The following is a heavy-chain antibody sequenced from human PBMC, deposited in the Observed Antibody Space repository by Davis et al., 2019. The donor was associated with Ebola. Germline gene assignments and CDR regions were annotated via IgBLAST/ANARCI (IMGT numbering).Heavy chain of an antibody. CDR3: ARWPSRKGAFDL. CDR1: GFIFSNYN. CDR2: ISSSSSYM. Sequence: PGGSLRLSCPASGFIFSNYNMNWVRQAPGKGLEWVSSISSSSSYMYYADSVKGRFTISRDNAKNSLYLQMNSLRAEDTAVYFCARWPSRKGAFDLWGQGTLVTVSS. V-gene: IGHV3-21*06. D-gene: IGHD3-16*01. J-gene: IGHJ5*02.